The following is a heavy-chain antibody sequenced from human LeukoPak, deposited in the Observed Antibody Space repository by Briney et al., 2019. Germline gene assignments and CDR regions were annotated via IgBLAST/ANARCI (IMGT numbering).Heavy chain of an antibody. Sequence: GASVKVSCKASGYTFTGYYMHWVRQAPGQGLEWMGWINPNSGGTNYAQKFQGRVTMTRDTSISTAYLELSRLRSDDTAVDYCARSVLRYFAWPLSYWGQGPLVTVSS. CDR3: ARSVLRYFAWPLSY. CDR1: GYTFTGYY. CDR2: INPNSGGT. J-gene: IGHJ4*02. D-gene: IGHD3-9*01. V-gene: IGHV1-2*02.